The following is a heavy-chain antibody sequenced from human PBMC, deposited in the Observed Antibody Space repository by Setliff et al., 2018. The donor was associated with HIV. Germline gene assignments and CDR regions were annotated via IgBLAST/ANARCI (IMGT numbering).Heavy chain of an antibody. CDR1: GYIFTNYG. V-gene: IGHV1-8*02. D-gene: IGHD3-10*01. CDR3: ASGKGVGGVIITGGLDV. J-gene: IGHJ6*04. CDR2: MNPNTGVA. Sequence: GASVKVSCKASGYIFTNYGISWVRRATGHGLEWMGWMNPNTGVAGYALKFQGRVTMTRDTSISTAYMELSSLTSEDTAVYWCASGKGVGGVIITGGLDVWVKGTTVTVSS.